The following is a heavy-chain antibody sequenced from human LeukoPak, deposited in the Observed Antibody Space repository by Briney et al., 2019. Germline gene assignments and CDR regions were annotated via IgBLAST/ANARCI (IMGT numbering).Heavy chain of an antibody. D-gene: IGHD6-13*01. CDR3: ARGTGAAGPDY. J-gene: IGHJ4*02. V-gene: IGHV4-34*01. CDR2: INHSGST. CDR1: GGSFSGYY. Sequence: PSETLSLTCAVYGGSFSGYYWSWIRQPPGKELEWIGEINHSGSTNYNPSLKSRVTISVDTSKNQFSLKLSSVTAADTAVYYCARGTGAAGPDYWGQGTLVTVSS.